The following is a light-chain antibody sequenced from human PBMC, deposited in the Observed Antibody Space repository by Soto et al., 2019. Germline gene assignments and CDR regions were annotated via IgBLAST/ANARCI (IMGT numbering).Light chain of an antibody. CDR3: QHYNSYSEA. J-gene: IGKJ1*01. Sequence: DIQMTQSPSTLSGSVGDRVTITCRASQTISSWLAWYQQEPGKAPKLLIYKASTLKSGVPSRFSGSGSGTEFTLTISSLQPDDFATYYCQHYNSYSEAFGQGTKVEIK. CDR1: QTISSW. CDR2: KAS. V-gene: IGKV1-5*03.